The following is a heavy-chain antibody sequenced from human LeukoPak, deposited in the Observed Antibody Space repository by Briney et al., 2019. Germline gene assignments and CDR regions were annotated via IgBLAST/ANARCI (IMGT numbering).Heavy chain of an antibody. CDR2: IYYSGST. J-gene: IGHJ4*02. Sequence: PSQTLSLTCTVSGGSISSGDYYWSWIRQPPGTGLEWLGYIYYSGSTYYNPSLKSRVTISVDTSKDQFSLKLSSVTAADTAVYYCAREGGVDILTGYYSDYWGQGTLVTVSS. CDR3: AREGGVDILTGYYSDY. D-gene: IGHD3-9*01. V-gene: IGHV4-30-4*01. CDR1: GGSISSGDYY.